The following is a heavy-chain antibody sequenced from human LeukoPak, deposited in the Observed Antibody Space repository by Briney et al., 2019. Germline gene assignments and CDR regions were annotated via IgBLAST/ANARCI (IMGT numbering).Heavy chain of an antibody. Sequence: GGSLRLSCAASGFTFSSYGMHWVRQAPGKGLEWVAVIWYDGSNKYYADSVKGRFTISRDISKNTLYLQMNSLETEDTAVYFCTRARRGYTYDWGQGTLVTVSS. V-gene: IGHV3-33*01. CDR2: IWYDGSNK. CDR1: GFTFSSYG. J-gene: IGHJ4*02. D-gene: IGHD5-18*01. CDR3: TRARRGYTYD.